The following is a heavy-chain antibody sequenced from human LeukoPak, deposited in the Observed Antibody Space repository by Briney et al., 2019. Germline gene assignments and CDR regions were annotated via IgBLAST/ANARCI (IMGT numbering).Heavy chain of an antibody. D-gene: IGHD5-12*01. J-gene: IGHJ4*02. CDR2: ISAYNGNT. Sequence: GASVKVSCKASGYTFTSYGISWVRQAPGQGLEWMGWISAYNGNTNYAQKLQGRVTMTTDTSTSTAYMELRSLRSDDTAVYYCARVPFGGHKSIVATDYWGQGTLVTVSS. CDR1: GYTFTSYG. CDR3: ARVPFGGHKSIVATDY. V-gene: IGHV1-18*01.